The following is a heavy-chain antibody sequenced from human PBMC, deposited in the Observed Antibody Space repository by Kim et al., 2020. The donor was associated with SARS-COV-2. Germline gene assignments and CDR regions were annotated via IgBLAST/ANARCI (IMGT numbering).Heavy chain of an antibody. CDR1: GFTFSSYS. D-gene: IGHD3-16*01. CDR3: ARPRITFGGARVFDY. Sequence: GGSLRLSCAASGFTFSSYSMNWVRQAPGKGLEWVSYISSSSSTIYYADSVKGRFTISRDNAKNSLYLQMNSLRDEDTAVYYCARPRITFGGARVFDYWGQGTLVTVSS. CDR2: ISSSSSTI. V-gene: IGHV3-48*02. J-gene: IGHJ4*02.